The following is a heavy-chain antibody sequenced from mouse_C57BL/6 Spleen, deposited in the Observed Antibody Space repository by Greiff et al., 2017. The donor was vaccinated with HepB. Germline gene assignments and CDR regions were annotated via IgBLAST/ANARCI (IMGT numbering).Heavy chain of an antibody. CDR1: GYSITSGYY. J-gene: IGHJ2*01. Sequence: EVKVEESGPGLVKPSQSLSLTCSVTGYSITSGYYWNWIRQFPGNKLEWMGYISYDGSNNYNPSLKNRISITRDTSKNQFFLKLNSVTTEDTATYYCASSWDRDYFDYWGQGTTLTVSS. CDR2: ISYDGSN. V-gene: IGHV3-6*01. D-gene: IGHD3-3*01. CDR3: ASSWDRDYFDY.